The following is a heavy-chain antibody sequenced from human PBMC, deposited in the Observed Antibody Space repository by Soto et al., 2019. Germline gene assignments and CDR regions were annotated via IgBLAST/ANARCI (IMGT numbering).Heavy chain of an antibody. CDR2: ISSSSTYI. Sequence: SLRLSCAAXGFTFSHDSMNWVRQAPGKGLEWVSSISSSSTYIYYADSVKGRFTISRDNAKNLLYLQMNSLRAEDTGVYFCARDVFSGTWTTEEDVWGQGTTVTVSS. J-gene: IGHJ6*02. V-gene: IGHV3-21*01. CDR1: GFTFSHDS. CDR3: ARDVFSGTWTTEEDV. D-gene: IGHD5-12*01.